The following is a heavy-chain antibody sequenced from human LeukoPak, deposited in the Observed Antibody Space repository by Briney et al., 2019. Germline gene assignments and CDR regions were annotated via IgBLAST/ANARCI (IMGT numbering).Heavy chain of an antibody. J-gene: IGHJ4*02. CDR1: GFTVSSNY. CDR3: ARILYYDSSGVLDY. V-gene: IGHV3-7*01. Sequence: QPGGSLRLSCAASGFTVSSNYMSWVRQAPGKGLEWVANIKQDGSEKYYVDSVKGRFTIYRDNAKNSLYLQMNSLRAEDTAVYYCARILYYDSSGVLDYWGQGTLVTVSS. CDR2: IKQDGSEK. D-gene: IGHD3-22*01.